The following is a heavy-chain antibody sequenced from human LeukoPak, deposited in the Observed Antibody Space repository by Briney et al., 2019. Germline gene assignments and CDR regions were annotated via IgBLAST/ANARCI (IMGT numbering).Heavy chain of an antibody. CDR2: ISYDGSNK. V-gene: IGHV3-30-3*01. CDR1: GFTFSSYA. D-gene: IGHD6-6*01. CDR3: AREGYSSSSGGVDY. Sequence: GGSLGLSCAASGFTFSSYAMHWVRQAPGKGLEWVAVISYDGSNKYYADSVKGRFTISRDNSKNTLYLQMNSLRAEDTAVYYCAREGYSSSSGGVDYWGQGTLVTVSS. J-gene: IGHJ4*02.